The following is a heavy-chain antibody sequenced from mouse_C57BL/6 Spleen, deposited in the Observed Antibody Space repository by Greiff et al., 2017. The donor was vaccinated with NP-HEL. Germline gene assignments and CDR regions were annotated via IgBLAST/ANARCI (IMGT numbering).Heavy chain of an antibody. Sequence: QVQLQQSGAELVKPGASVKISCKASGYAFSSYWMNWVKQRPGKGLEWIGQIYPGAGDTNYNGKFKGKATLTADKSSITAYMQLSSLTSEDSAVYFCARGDYYGSRPSFDYWGQGTTLTVSS. CDR3: ARGDYYGSRPSFDY. V-gene: IGHV1-80*01. CDR2: IYPGAGDT. D-gene: IGHD1-1*01. J-gene: IGHJ2*01. CDR1: GYAFSSYW.